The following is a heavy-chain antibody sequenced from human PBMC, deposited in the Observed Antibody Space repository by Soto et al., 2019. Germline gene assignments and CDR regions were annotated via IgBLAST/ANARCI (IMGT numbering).Heavy chain of an antibody. CDR2: IYYSGST. Sequence: PSETLSLTCTVSGGSISSSNYYWGRIRQDQGKGQEWIGCIYYSGSTNYNPSLKSRVTISVDTSKTQFSLKLISLTAADTAVYYCARHHDSWGQGTLVTVSS. V-gene: IGHV4-39*01. J-gene: IGHJ4*02. CDR1: GGSISSSNYY. CDR3: ARHHDS.